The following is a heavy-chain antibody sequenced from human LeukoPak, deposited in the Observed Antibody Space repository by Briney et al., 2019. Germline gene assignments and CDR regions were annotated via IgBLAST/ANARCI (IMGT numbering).Heavy chain of an antibody. D-gene: IGHD3-16*02. J-gene: IGHJ3*02. CDR3: TREGVYAPDPSSYHRAPFDI. CDR2: IIPVLGVS. CDR1: GGTFSEDV. V-gene: IGHV1-69*04. Sequence: SVKVSCKASGGTFSEDVITWVRQAPGQRPEWMGRIIPVLGVSNFAQKFRGRITITADKSTSTGHMELSRLEFGDTAIYYCTREGVYAPDPSSYHRAPFDIWGQGSVVIVSS.